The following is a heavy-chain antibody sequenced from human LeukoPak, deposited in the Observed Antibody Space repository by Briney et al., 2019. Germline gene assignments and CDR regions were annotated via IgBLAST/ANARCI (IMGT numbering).Heavy chain of an antibody. J-gene: IGHJ5*02. Sequence: ASVKVSCKVSGYTLTELSMHWVRQAPGKGLEWMGGFDPEDGETIYAQKFQGRVTMTEDTSTDTAYMELSSLRSEDTAVYYCATAQRSYYGLNWFDPWGQGTLATVSS. V-gene: IGHV1-24*01. CDR3: ATAQRSYYGLNWFDP. CDR2: FDPEDGET. CDR1: GYTLTELS. D-gene: IGHD1-26*01.